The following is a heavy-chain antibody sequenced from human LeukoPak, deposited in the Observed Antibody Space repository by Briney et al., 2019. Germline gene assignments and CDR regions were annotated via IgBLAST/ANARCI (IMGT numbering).Heavy chain of an antibody. V-gene: IGHV3-11*04. CDR1: GFTSSDYY. D-gene: IGHD2-15*01. CDR2: ISSSGSTI. Sequence: GGSLRLSCAASGFTSSDYYMSWIRQAPGKGLEWVSYISSSGSTIYYADSVKGRLTISRDNAKNSLYLQMNSLRAEDTAVYYCTRDATDYYYYYMDVWGKGTTVTVSS. J-gene: IGHJ6*03. CDR3: TRDATDYYYYYMDV.